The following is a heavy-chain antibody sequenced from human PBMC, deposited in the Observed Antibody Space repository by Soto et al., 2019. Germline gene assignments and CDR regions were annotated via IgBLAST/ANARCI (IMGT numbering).Heavy chain of an antibody. CDR2: INHSGST. CDR1: GGSFSGYY. CDR3: ARGNFITGSEG. J-gene: IGHJ4*02. V-gene: IGHV4-34*01. D-gene: IGHD1-20*01. Sequence: QVQLQQWGAGLLKPSETLSLTCAVYGGSFSGYYWSWIRQPPGKRLEWIGEINHSGSTNYDPSLKSRVTISVDTSKNTFSLTLSYVTAADTDVYYCARGNFITGSEGWGQGTLVTVYS.